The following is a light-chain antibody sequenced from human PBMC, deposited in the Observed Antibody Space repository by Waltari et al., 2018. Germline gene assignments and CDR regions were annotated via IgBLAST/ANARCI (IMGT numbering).Light chain of an antibody. CDR2: ENN. CDR3: QSYDSSIYYV. Sequence: NFMLTQPHSVSESPGQTVTISCTRSSCSIASNYVQWSQQRPGSAPTTVIYENNQRPSGVPDRFSGSIDSSSNSASLTISGLKTEDESDYYCQSYDSSIYYVFGTGTKVTVL. J-gene: IGLJ1*01. V-gene: IGLV6-57*04. CDR1: SCSIASNY.